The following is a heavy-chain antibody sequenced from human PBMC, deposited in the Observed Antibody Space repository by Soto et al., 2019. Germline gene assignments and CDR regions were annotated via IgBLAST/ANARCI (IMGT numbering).Heavy chain of an antibody. CDR2: ISWNSGSI. Sequence: EVQLGESGGGLVQPGRSLRLSCAASGFTFDDYAMHWVRQAPGKGLEWVSGISWNSGSIGYADSVKGRFTISRDNAKNSLYLQMNSLRAEDTALYYCAKAPHLVYYNESYFDYWVQGTLVTVS. CDR3: AKAPHLVYYNESYFDY. D-gene: IGHD3-22*01. V-gene: IGHV3-9*01. CDR1: GFTFDDYA. J-gene: IGHJ4*02.